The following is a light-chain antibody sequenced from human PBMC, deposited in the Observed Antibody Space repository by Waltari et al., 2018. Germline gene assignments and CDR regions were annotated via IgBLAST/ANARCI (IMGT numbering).Light chain of an antibody. CDR2: WAS. Sequence: DIVMTQSPDSLAVSLGERATLNCKSSQRLVYGSTSKNYLAWYQHKPGQPPKLLIDWASSRESGVPARFSGSGSGTNFTLTITSLQTEDVAVYYCQQYYDTPPTFGQGTKVEI. CDR1: QRLVYGSTSKNY. J-gene: IGKJ1*01. CDR3: QQYYDTPPT. V-gene: IGKV4-1*01.